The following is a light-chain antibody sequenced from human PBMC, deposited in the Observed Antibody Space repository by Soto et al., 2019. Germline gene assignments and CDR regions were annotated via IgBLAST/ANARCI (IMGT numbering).Light chain of an antibody. CDR2: KAS. V-gene: IGKV1-5*03. Sequence: IRMTQTQSSFSASTGDRVTITCRASQTISSWLAWYQQKPGKAPKLLINKASSLESGVPSRFSGSGSGTEFTLTISSLQSEDFAVYYCQQYNNWPRTFGQGTKVDIK. J-gene: IGKJ1*01. CDR3: QQYNNWPRT. CDR1: QTISSW.